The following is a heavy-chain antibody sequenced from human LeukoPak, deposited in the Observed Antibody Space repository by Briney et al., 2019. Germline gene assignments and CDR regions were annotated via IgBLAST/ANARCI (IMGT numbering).Heavy chain of an antibody. CDR2: IRYDGSNK. J-gene: IGHJ4*02. CDR3: AKGDSSGYYPTYFDY. D-gene: IGHD3-22*01. V-gene: IGHV3-30*02. Sequence: GGSLRLSCAASRFTFSSYGMHWVRQAPGKGLEWVAFIRYDGSNKYYADSVKGRFTISRDNSKNTLYLQMNSLRAEDTAVYYCAKGDSSGYYPTYFDYWGQGTLVTVSS. CDR1: RFTFSSYG.